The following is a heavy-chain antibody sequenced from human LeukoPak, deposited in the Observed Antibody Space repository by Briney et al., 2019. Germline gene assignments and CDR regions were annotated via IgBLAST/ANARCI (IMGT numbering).Heavy chain of an antibody. CDR1: GGSISSYY. Sequence: SETLSLTCTVSGGSISSYYWGWIRQPPGKGLEWIGSIYYSGSTYYNPSLKSRVTISGDTSKNQFSLKLSSVTAADTAVYFCSSSRPRYFDLWGRGTLVTVSS. J-gene: IGHJ2*01. CDR2: IYYSGST. CDR3: SSSRPRYFDL. V-gene: IGHV4-39*07.